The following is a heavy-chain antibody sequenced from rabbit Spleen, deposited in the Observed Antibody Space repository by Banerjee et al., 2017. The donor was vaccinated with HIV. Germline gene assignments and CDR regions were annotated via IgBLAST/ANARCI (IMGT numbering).Heavy chain of an antibody. D-gene: IGHD8-1*01. Sequence: QSLEESGGGLVKPGASLTLTCKASGLSFNSGYDMCWVRQAPGKGLEWIACIYAGSSGNTYSATWAKGRFTISKTSSTTVTLQMTSLTAADTATYFCARDAGSSFSTYGMDLWGPGTLVTVS. CDR3: ARDAGSSFSTYGMDL. V-gene: IGHV1S40*01. J-gene: IGHJ6*01. CDR1: GLSFNSGYD. CDR2: IYAGSSGNT.